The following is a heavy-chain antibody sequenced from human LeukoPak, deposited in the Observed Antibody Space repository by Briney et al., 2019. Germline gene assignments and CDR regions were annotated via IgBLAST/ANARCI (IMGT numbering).Heavy chain of an antibody. J-gene: IGHJ4*02. CDR2: IYHSGST. CDR3: ARSSVAVNSYYFDY. CDR1: GYSISSGYY. Sequence: VKPSETLSLTWAVSGYSISSGYYWGWIRQPPGKGLEWIGSIYHSGSTYYNPSLKSRVTISVDTSKNQFSLKLSSVTAADTAVYYCARSSVAVNSYYFDYWGQGTLVTVSS. V-gene: IGHV4-38-2*01. D-gene: IGHD6-19*01.